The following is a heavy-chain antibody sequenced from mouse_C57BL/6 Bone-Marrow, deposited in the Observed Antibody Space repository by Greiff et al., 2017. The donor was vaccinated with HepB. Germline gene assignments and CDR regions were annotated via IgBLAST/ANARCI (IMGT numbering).Heavy chain of an antibody. CDR1: GYTFTDYN. V-gene: IGHV1-22*01. J-gene: IGHJ2*01. D-gene: IGHD1-1*01. CDR2: INPNNGGT. Sequence: EVQLVESGPELVKPGASVKMSCKASGYTFTDYNMHWVKQSHGKSLEWIGYINPNNGGTSYNQKFKGKATLTVNKSSSTAYMELRSLTSEDSAVYYCARLTTVVATDYFDYWGQGTTLTVSS. CDR3: ARLTTVVATDYFDY.